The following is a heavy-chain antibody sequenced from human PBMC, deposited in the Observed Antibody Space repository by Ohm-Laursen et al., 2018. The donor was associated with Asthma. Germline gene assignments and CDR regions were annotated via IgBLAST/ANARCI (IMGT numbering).Heavy chain of an antibody. CDR1: GGSISSGGYY. Sequence: TLSLTCTVSGGSISSGGYYWSWIRQHPGKGLEWIGYIYYSGSTYYNPSLKSRVTISVDTSKNQFSLKLSSVTAADTAVYYCARENSQTTVTTMGGFDYWGQGTPVTVSS. CDR2: IYYSGST. CDR3: ARENSQTTVTTMGGFDY. V-gene: IGHV4-31*03. J-gene: IGHJ4*02. D-gene: IGHD4-17*01.